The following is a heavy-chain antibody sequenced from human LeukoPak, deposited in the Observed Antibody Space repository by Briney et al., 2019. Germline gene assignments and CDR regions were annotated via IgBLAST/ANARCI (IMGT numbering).Heavy chain of an antibody. CDR2: IRYDGSNK. CDR3: AKDSALYCSSTSCYTGLDY. D-gene: IGHD2-2*02. V-gene: IGHV3-30*02. Sequence: GGSLRLSCAASGLTFSSYGMHWVRQAPGKGLDWVAFIRYDGSNKYYADSVKGRFTISRDNSKNTLYLQMNSLRAEDTAVYYCAKDSALYCSSTSCYTGLDYWGQGTLVTVSS. CDR1: GLTFSSYG. J-gene: IGHJ4*02.